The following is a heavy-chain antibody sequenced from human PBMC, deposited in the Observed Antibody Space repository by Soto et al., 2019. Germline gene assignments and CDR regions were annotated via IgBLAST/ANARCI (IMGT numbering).Heavy chain of an antibody. J-gene: IGHJ6*02. CDR1: GFTFSDAW. Sequence: EVQLVESGGGLVKPGGSLRLSCAASGFTFSDAWMSWVRQAPGKGLEWVGRVTSKAHGGTIDYAAPVKGRFTISRDDSENTLYLQMNSLKTEDTGVYYCTAAMIRGGCGMDVWGQGTTVTVSS. CDR2: VTSKAHGGTI. D-gene: IGHD3-10*01. CDR3: TAAMIRGGCGMDV. V-gene: IGHV3-15*01.